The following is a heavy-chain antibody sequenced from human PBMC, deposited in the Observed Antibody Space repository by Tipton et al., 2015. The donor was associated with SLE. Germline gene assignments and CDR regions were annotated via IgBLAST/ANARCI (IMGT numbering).Heavy chain of an antibody. CDR2: IGITSTTV. J-gene: IGHJ6*03. V-gene: IGHV3-11*04. CDR3: ARDGYRGLFYHYYYMDV. CDR1: GFKFGAFY. Sequence: SLRLSCAASGFKFGAFYMSWIRPAPGKGLEGVAYIGITSTTVHYADPVKGRFTTSRDNANTLLFLQMDTLRVEDTAKYYCARDGYRGLFYHYYYMDVWGNGTTVTVSS. D-gene: IGHD5-18*01.